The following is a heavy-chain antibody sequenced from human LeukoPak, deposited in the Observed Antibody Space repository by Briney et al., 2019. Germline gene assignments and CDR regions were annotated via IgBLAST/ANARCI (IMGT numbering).Heavy chain of an antibody. V-gene: IGHV4-59*08. J-gene: IGHJ3*01. Sequence: SETMSLTCTVSGDYISSSYWNWIRQPPGKGLEWIGNIYYSGSTNYNPSLKSRVTISVSTSKNQFSLKLSSVTAADTAVYYCARHVGLGDAFDLWGQGTMVTVSS. CDR1: GDYISSSY. CDR3: ARHVGLGDAFDL. D-gene: IGHD3-16*01. CDR2: IYYSGST.